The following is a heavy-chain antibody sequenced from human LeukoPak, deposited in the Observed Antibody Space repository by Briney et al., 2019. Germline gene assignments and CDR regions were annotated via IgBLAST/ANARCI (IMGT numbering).Heavy chain of an antibody. CDR2: IHTSGSN. CDR3: ARLSAAVHLGAFDL. V-gene: IGHV4-4*09. Sequence: SETLSLTCAVSGVSISPYYWAWIRQPPGKGLEWIGYIHTSGSNNQFPSLKSRVTISVDKSKNHFSLRLTSVTAADTAVYYCARLSAAVHLGAFDLWGQGTMVTVSS. CDR1: GVSISPYY. J-gene: IGHJ3*01. D-gene: IGHD3-3*01.